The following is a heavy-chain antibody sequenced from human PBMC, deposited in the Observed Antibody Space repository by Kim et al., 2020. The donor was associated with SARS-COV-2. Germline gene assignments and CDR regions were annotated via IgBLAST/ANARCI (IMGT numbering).Heavy chain of an antibody. CDR3: ARDGGASLDY. J-gene: IGHJ4*02. D-gene: IGHD3-16*01. CDR2: IWNDGNKK. Sequence: GGSLRLSCAASGFSISKNGVHWVRQAPGKGLEWVAVIWNDGNKKDYGDSVRGRFTASRDTSKNTVFLQINSLRAEDTAVYHCARDGGASLDYWGQGTLVTVSS. CDR1: GFSISKNG. V-gene: IGHV3-33*08.